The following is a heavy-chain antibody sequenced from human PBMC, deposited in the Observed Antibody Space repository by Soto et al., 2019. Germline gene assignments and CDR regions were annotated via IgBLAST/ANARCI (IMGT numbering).Heavy chain of an antibody. V-gene: IGHV4-59*11. CDR3: ARAFRGSTRSFDS. CDR2: IYSSGRT. J-gene: IGHJ4*01. CDR1: YGTSGGLD. D-gene: IGHD2-21*01. Sequence: CLRWSVAYGTSGGLDCRWISQQQGNGLEWIGYIYSSGRTKYNPSLKSRVTISLDMSSNQFSLELTSVTAADTVVYYCARAFRGSTRSFDSCGHGIPVPV.